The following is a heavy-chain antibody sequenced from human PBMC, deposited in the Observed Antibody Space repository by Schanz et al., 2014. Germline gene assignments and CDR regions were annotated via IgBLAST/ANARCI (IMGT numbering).Heavy chain of an antibody. D-gene: IGHD1-7*01. Sequence: QVQLVQSGPEVKKPGASVRLSCKASGYNFNRHDISWVRQAPGQGLEWMGCINPYSGATYYAQKFQGRVTLTSDASLTTVYMEVHSLTSDDTAVFFCARDQTGTTNWFDPWGQGTLVTVSS. CDR2: INPYSGAT. J-gene: IGHJ5*02. CDR3: ARDQTGTTNWFDP. CDR1: GYNFNRHD. V-gene: IGHV1-2*02.